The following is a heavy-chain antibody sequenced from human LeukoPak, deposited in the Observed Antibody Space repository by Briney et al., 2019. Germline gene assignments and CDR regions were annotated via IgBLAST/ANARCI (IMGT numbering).Heavy chain of an antibody. CDR1: GFTFSSYG. CDR2: ISYDGSNK. CDR3: AKERASRDDY. Sequence: SGRSLRLSCAASGFTFSSYGMHWVRQAPGKGLEWVAVISYDGSNKYYADSVKGRFTISRDNSKNTLYLQMNSLRAEDTAVYYCAKERASRDDYWGQGPLVTVSS. J-gene: IGHJ4*02. V-gene: IGHV3-30*18.